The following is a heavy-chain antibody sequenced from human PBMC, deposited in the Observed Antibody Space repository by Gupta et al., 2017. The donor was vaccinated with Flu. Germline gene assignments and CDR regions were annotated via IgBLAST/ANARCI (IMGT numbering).Heavy chain of an antibody. D-gene: IGHD6-19*01. CDR3: GRDGSGRSFQI. Sequence: IRQPPGEGLEWIGYTYKSGTTEYNPSLKSRVAISVDSFKKQFSLRVSFVTAADTAVYYCGRDGSGRSFQIWGQGTMVTVPS. V-gene: IGHV4-4*08. J-gene: IGHJ3*02. CDR2: TYKSGTT.